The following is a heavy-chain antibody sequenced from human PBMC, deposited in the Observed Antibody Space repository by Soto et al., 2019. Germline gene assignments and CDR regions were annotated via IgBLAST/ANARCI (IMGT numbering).Heavy chain of an antibody. D-gene: IGHD2-8*01. Sequence: GGSLRLSCAASRFHFDRYPMSWVRPAPGKGLEWVSSISGTSGHTYYADSVRGRFTISRENSKNTLFLQMSSLRAEDTAVYYCAKDPPISCSTNGVCPRDDMDVWGQGTTVTVSS. CDR2: ISGTSGHT. J-gene: IGHJ6*02. V-gene: IGHV3-23*01. CDR3: AKDPPISCSTNGVCPRDDMDV. CDR1: RFHFDRYP.